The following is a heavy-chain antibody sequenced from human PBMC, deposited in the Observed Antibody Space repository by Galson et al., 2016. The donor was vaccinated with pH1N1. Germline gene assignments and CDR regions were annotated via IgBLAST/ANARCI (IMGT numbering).Heavy chain of an antibody. CDR1: GYTFTSYY. V-gene: IGHV1-46*01. D-gene: IGHD4-17*01. CDR3: ARTVTPLGAAFDI. Sequence: SVKVSCKASGYTFTSYYMHWVRQAPGQGLEWMGIINPSGGSTSYAQKFQGRVTTTRDTSTSTVHMELSSLRSEDTAVYYCARTVTPLGAAFDIWGQGTMVTVSS. CDR2: INPSGGST. J-gene: IGHJ3*02.